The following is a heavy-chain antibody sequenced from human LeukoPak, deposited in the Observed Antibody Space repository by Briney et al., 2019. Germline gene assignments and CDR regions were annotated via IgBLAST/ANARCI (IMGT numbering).Heavy chain of an antibody. CDR3: ARNQGVVAWRASMDV. CDR2: IYYSGST. CDR1: GGSISSYY. J-gene: IGHJ6*02. Sequence: PSETLSLTSTVSGGSISSYYWSWIRLPPGKGLEWIGYIYYSGSTNYNPSLKSRVAISVDTSKNQFSRKLSSVTAADTAVYYCARNQGVVAWRASMDVWGQGSTVTVSS. V-gene: IGHV4-59*01. D-gene: IGHD3-3*01.